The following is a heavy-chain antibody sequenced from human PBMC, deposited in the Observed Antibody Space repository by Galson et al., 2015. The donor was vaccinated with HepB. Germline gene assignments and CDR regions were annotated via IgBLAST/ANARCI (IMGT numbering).Heavy chain of an antibody. CDR2: IDPSDSYT. V-gene: IGHV5-10-1*01. Sequence: QSGAEVKKPGESLRISCKGSGYSFTSYWISWVRQMPGKGLEWMGRIDPSDSYTNYSPSFQGHVTISADKSISTAYLQWSSLKASDTAMYYCARHLGSVDGYYYYYMDVWGKGTTVTVSS. CDR3: ARHLGSVDGYYYYYMDV. D-gene: IGHD3-10*01. J-gene: IGHJ6*03. CDR1: GYSFTSYW.